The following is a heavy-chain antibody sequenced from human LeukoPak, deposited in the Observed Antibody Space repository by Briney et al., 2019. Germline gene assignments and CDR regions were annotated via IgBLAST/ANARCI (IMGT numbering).Heavy chain of an antibody. Sequence: PGGSLRLSCTASGFPFSEYSMNWVRQVPGKGLEWISYIGIDSGNKKYADSVRGRFTISADKAKNSLYLQKNSLRVEDTAVYYCARDHNYAFDNWGQGTLVSVAS. D-gene: IGHD1-1*01. CDR3: ARDHNYAFDN. CDR2: IGIDSGNK. V-gene: IGHV3-48*01. J-gene: IGHJ4*02. CDR1: GFPFSEYS.